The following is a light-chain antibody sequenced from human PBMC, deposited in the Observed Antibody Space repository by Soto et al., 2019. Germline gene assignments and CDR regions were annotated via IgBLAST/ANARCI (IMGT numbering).Light chain of an antibody. CDR1: QSVSSSY. Sequence: EIVLTQSPGTLSLSPGERATLSCRASQSVSSSYLAWYQQKPGQAPRLLIYGASSRATGIPDRFSGSGSGTDFYLTISKLEPEELPGEYFQQYGSSRTFGQGTKVEI. J-gene: IGKJ1*01. V-gene: IGKV3-20*01. CDR3: QQYGSSRT. CDR2: GAS.